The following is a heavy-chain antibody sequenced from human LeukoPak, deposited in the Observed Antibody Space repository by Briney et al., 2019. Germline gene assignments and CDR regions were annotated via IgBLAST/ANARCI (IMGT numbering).Heavy chain of an antibody. D-gene: IGHD4-11*01. Sequence: GGSLRLSCAASGFTFSSYAMSWVRQAPGKGLEWVSAISGSGGSTYYADSVKGRFTISRDNSKNTLYLQMNSLRAEDTAVYYCAKPRSGTTVTYYFDYWGQGTLVTVSS. V-gene: IGHV3-23*01. CDR1: GFTFSSYA. CDR3: AKPRSGTTVTYYFDY. J-gene: IGHJ4*02. CDR2: ISGSGGST.